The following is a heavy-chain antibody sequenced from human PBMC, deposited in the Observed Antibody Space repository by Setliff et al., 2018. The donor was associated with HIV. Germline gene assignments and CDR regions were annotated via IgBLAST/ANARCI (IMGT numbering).Heavy chain of an antibody. D-gene: IGHD6-19*01. V-gene: IGHV3-43D*03. CDR3: AKDTYTNGWHTSNFYHYGLEV. Sequence: GGSLRLSCAASGFTFDDYAMHWVRQVPGKGLEWVSLISWDGGSTYYSDSVKGRFTISRDNRKNSLFLQMNSLRAEDTAFYYCAKDTYTNGWHTSNFYHYGLEVWGQGTTVTV. J-gene: IGHJ6*02. CDR1: GFTFDDYA. CDR2: ISWDGGST.